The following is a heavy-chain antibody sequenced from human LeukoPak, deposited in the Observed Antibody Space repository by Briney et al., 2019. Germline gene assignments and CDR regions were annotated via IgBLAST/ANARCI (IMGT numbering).Heavy chain of an antibody. Sequence: GGSLRLSCEASGFTLNKYWMHWARQAPGKGLVWVSRITGDGSDIAYADSVKGRFTVSRDDAKNTLFLQMTSLRVEDTAIYYCARDAYTTTSNWLDPWGQGTLVTVSS. J-gene: IGHJ5*02. CDR3: ARDAYTTTSNWLDP. CDR1: GFTLNKYW. V-gene: IGHV3-74*01. D-gene: IGHD4-17*01. CDR2: ITGDGSDI.